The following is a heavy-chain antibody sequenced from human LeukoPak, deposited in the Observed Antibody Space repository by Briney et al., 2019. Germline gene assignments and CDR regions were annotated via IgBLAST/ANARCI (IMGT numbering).Heavy chain of an antibody. J-gene: IGHJ3*02. D-gene: IGHD6-6*01. Sequence: GESLKISCKGSGYSSTNYWIGWVRQMPGRGLEWMAIIYAGDSDTRYSPSFQGQVTISVDKSINTAYLQWSSLKASDTAIYYCARRSSASNTFDMWGQGTMVTVSS. V-gene: IGHV5-51*01. CDR3: ARRSSASNTFDM. CDR2: IYAGDSDT. CDR1: GYSSTNYW.